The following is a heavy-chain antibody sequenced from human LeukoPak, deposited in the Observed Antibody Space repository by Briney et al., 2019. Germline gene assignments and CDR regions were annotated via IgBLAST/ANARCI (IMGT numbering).Heavy chain of an antibody. D-gene: IGHD3-22*01. Sequence: SETLSLTCTVSGGSISSGDYYWSWIRQPPGKGLEWIGYIYYSGSTYYNPSLKSRVTISVDTSKNQFSLKLSSVTAADTAVYYCARTYDSSGYYLIDYWGQGTLVTVSS. V-gene: IGHV4-30-4*08. CDR1: GGSISSGDYY. CDR3: ARTYDSSGYYLIDY. CDR2: IYYSGST. J-gene: IGHJ4*02.